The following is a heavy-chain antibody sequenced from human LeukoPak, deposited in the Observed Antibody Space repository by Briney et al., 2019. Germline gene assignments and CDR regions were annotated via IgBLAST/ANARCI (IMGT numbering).Heavy chain of an antibody. CDR1: GGSISSYY. Sequence: SETLSLTCTVSGGSISSYYWSWIRQPPGKGLEWIGYIYYSGSTNYNPSLKSRVTISVDTSKNQFSLKLSSVTAADTAVYYCARGDFDYWGQGTLVTVSS. D-gene: IGHD2-21*01. V-gene: IGHV4-59*08. J-gene: IGHJ4*02. CDR2: IYYSGST. CDR3: ARGDFDY.